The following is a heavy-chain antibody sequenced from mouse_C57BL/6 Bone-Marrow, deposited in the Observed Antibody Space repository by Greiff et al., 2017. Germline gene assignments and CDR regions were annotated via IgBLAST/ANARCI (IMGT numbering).Heavy chain of an antibody. J-gene: IGHJ2*01. CDR3: ARDYYGSSYEGGDY. V-gene: IGHV1-81*01. Sequence: VQLQQSGAELARPGASVKLSCKASGYTFTSYGISWVKQRTGQGLEWIGEIYPRSGNTYYNEKFKGKATLTADKSSSTAYMELRSLTSEDSAVYFCARDYYGSSYEGGDYWGQGTTLTVAS. CDR2: IYPRSGNT. CDR1: GYTFTSYG. D-gene: IGHD1-1*01.